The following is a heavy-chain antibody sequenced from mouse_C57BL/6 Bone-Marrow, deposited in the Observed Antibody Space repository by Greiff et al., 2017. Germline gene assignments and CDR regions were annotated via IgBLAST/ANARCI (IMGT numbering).Heavy chain of an antibody. V-gene: IGHV1-74*01. D-gene: IGHD2-4*01. CDR2: IHPSDSDT. J-gene: IGHJ3*01. CDR3: AQAMIKAWFAY. CDR1: GYTFTSYW. Sequence: VQLQQSGAELVKPGASVNVSCKASGYTFTSYWMHWVKQRPGQGLEWIGRIHPSDSDTNYNQKFKGKATLTVDKSSSTAYMQLSSLTSEDSAVYYCAQAMIKAWFAYWGQGTLVTVSA.